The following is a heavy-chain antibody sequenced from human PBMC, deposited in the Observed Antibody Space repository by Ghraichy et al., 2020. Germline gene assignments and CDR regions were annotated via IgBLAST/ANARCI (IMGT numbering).Heavy chain of an antibody. D-gene: IGHD1-26*01. Sequence: GESLRLSCAASGFTFSTCALNWVRQAPGKGLEWVSSITASGDPAYSADSVRGRFTISRDNSKNTVYLQMSSLRVEDTAVYYCAEENMAGEVGAPVGYYGMDVWGQGTTVIVS. CDR1: GFTFSTCA. J-gene: IGHJ6*02. V-gene: IGHV3-23*01. CDR2: ITASGDPA. CDR3: AEENMAGEVGAPVGYYGMDV.